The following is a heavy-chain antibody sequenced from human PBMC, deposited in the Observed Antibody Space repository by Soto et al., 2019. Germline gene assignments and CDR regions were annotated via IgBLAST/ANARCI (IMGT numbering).Heavy chain of an antibody. J-gene: IGHJ5*02. CDR1: GFTFSSYA. CDR2: ISGSGGST. Sequence: EVQLLESGGGLVQPGGSLRLSCAASGFTFSSYAMSWVRQAPGKGLEWVSAISGSGGSTYYADSVKGRFTISRDNSKNTLYLQTNSLRAEDTAVYYCAKGHVLGGAVDPWGQGTLVTVSS. V-gene: IGHV3-23*01. D-gene: IGHD1-26*01. CDR3: AKGHVLGGAVDP.